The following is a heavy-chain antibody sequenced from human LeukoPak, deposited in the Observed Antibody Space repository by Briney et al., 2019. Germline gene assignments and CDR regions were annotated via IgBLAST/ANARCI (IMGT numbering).Heavy chain of an antibody. CDR2: ISYDGSNK. CDR1: GFTFSSYG. J-gene: IGHJ4*02. Sequence: GGSLRLSCAASGFTFSSYGMHWVRQAPGKGLEWVAVISYDGSNKYYADSVKGRFTISRDNAKNSLYLQMNSLRAEDTAVYYCARNRGGLDYWGQGTLVTVSS. V-gene: IGHV3-30*03. CDR3: ARNRGGLDY. D-gene: IGHD3-10*01.